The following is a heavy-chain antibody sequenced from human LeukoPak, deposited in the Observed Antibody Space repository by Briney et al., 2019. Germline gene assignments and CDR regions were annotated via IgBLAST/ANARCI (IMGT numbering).Heavy chain of an antibody. D-gene: IGHD3-22*01. CDR3: ARAGYYDSSAGGMEFDY. Sequence: GESLKISCKGSGYSFTSYWIGWVRQMPGNGLEWMGIIDPGDSDTRYSPSFQGQVIISADKSISTAYLQWSSLKASDTAMYYRARAGYYDSSAGGMEFDYWGQGTLVTVSS. CDR2: IDPGDSDT. V-gene: IGHV5-51*01. J-gene: IGHJ4*02. CDR1: GYSFTSYW.